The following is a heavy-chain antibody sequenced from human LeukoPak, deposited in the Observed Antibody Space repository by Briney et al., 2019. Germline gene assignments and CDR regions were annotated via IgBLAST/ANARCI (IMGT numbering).Heavy chain of an antibody. D-gene: IGHD3-10*01. Sequence: SVKVSCKASGFTFSGYYMHWVRQAPGQGLEWMAWISPNSGGTNYVQKFQGRVTVTRDTSISTDYMEISGLTSDDTALYYCAREPSGSGGYDYWGQGTLVTVSS. CDR3: AREPSGSGGYDY. CDR2: ISPNSGGT. V-gene: IGHV1-2*02. J-gene: IGHJ4*02. CDR1: GFTFSGYY.